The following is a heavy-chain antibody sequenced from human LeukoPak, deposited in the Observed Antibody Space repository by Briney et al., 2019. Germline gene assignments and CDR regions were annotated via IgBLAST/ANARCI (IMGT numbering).Heavy chain of an antibody. V-gene: IGHV4-4*07. CDR1: GGSISSYY. J-gene: IGHJ5*02. CDR3: ARDRHGSGSAHTFDP. Sequence: SETLSLTCTVSGGSISSYYWSWIRQPAGKGLEWIGRIYSSGSTNYNPSLKSRVTMSVDTSKNQFSLKLRSVTAADTAVYYCARDRHGSGSAHTFDPWGQGTLVTVSS. CDR2: IYSSGST. D-gene: IGHD3-10*01.